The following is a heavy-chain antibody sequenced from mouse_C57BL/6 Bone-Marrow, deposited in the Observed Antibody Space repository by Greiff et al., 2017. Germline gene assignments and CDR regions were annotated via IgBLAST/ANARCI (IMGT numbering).Heavy chain of an antibody. D-gene: IGHD1-1*02. Sequence: DVKLVASGGGLVKPGGSLKLSCAASGFTFSDYGMHWVRQAPEKGLEWVAYISSGSSTIYYADTVKGRFTISRDNAKNTLFLQMTSLRSEDTAMYYCAIMASAYWGQGTLVTVSA. CDR1: GFTFSDYG. J-gene: IGHJ3*01. CDR2: ISSGSSTI. V-gene: IGHV5-17*01. CDR3: AIMASAY.